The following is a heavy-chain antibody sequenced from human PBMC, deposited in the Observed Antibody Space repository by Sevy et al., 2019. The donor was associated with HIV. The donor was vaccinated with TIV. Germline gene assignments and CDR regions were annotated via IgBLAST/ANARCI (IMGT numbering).Heavy chain of an antibody. Sequence: SETLSLTCTVSGGSISSGGYYWSWIRQHPGKGLEWIGYIYYSGSTYYNPSLKSRVTISVDTSKNQFSLKLSSVTAADTAVYYCAREVRNQFDYWGQGTLVTVSS. V-gene: IGHV4-31*03. CDR3: AREVRNQFDY. D-gene: IGHD1-1*01. J-gene: IGHJ4*02. CDR1: GGSISSGGYY. CDR2: IYYSGST.